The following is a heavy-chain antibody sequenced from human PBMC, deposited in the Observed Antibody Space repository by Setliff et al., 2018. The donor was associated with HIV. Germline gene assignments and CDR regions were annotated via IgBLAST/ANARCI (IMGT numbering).Heavy chain of an antibody. Sequence: LRLSCAASQFTFRNYWMSWVRQAPGKGLEWVADINQDGGTKYYVDSVKGRFTISRDNAKNSLYLEMNSLRAEDAAVYYCAREFIPTGFFDYWGQGVQVTVSS. CDR1: QFTFRNYW. V-gene: IGHV3-7*01. J-gene: IGHJ4*02. D-gene: IGHD3-16*01. CDR3: AREFIPTGFFDY. CDR2: INQDGGTK.